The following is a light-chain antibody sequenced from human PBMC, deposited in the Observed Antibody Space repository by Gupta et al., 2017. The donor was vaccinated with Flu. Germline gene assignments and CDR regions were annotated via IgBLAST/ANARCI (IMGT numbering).Light chain of an antibody. CDR3: SSKRSSSALGI. CDR2: EVS. CDR1: SNDVGGYNF. J-gene: IGLJ2*01. Sequence: SALTQPASVSGSPGQSIAISFPGTSNDVGGYNFVSWYQQHPGKAPKLMIYEVSGRRSGVSNRFSGSKSGNTASLTISGLQADDEADYYCSSKRSSSALGIFGGGTRLTVL. V-gene: IGLV2-14*01.